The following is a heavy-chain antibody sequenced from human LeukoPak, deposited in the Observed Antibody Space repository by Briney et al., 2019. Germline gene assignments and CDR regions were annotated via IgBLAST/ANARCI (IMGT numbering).Heavy chain of an antibody. Sequence: SVEVSCKTSGGTFNNSAISWVRQAPGQGLQWLGGIMPLFGTAGYAQKFQGRVTITKDESTRTVYLELTSLTSNDTAVYYCARDVHGDYGSGWFDPWGQGTLVSVSS. CDR2: IMPLFGTA. D-gene: IGHD4-17*01. V-gene: IGHV1-69*05. CDR1: GGTFNNSA. CDR3: ARDVHGDYGSGWFDP. J-gene: IGHJ5*02.